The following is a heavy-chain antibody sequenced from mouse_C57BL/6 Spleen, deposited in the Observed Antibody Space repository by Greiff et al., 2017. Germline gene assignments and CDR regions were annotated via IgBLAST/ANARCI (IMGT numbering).Heavy chain of an antibody. CDR2: IYPGDGDT. D-gene: IGHD1-1*01. CDR1: GYAFSSSW. Sequence: QVQLKQSGPELVKPGASVKISCKASGYAFSSSWMNWVKQRPGKGLEWIGRIYPGDGDTNYNGKFKGKATLTADKSSSTAYMQLSSLTSEDSAVYLCARQATTVGDYWGQGTTLTVSS. V-gene: IGHV1-82*01. J-gene: IGHJ2*01. CDR3: ARQATTVGDY.